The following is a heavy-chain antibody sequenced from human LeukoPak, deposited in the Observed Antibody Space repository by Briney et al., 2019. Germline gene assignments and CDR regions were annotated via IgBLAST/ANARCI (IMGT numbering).Heavy chain of an antibody. CDR3: TRDRGSTEFDY. CDR1: GFTFSSYS. D-gene: IGHD1-26*01. CDR2: ISSSSYI. Sequence: GGSLRLSCAASGFTFSSYSMNWVRQAPGKGLEWVSSISSSSYIYYADSVKGRFTISRDNAKNTLYLQMNSLRVEDTAVYFCTRDRGSTEFDYWGQGTLVTVSS. V-gene: IGHV3-21*01. J-gene: IGHJ4*02.